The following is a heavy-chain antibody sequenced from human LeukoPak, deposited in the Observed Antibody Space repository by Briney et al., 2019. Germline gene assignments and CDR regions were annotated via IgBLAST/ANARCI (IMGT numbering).Heavy chain of an antibody. CDR1: GFTFSSYG. V-gene: IGHV3-23*01. J-gene: IGHJ3*02. CDR2: LSESGGST. CDR3: AKYGLAGSGRYHDASDI. Sequence: GGSLRLSCAASGFTFSSYGMTWVRRAPGKGQEWVSALSESGGSTYYADSVKGRSTICRDNSKNTLYLQMNSLRAEDTAVYYCAKYGLAGSGRYHDASDIWGQGTMVTVSS. D-gene: IGHD3-10*01.